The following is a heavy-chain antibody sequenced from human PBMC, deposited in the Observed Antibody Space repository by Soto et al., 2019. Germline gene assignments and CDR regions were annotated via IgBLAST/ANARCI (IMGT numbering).Heavy chain of an antibody. J-gene: IGHJ5*02. Sequence: PSQTLSLTCAISGDSVSSNSAAWNWIRQSPSRGLEWLGRTYYRSKWYNDYAVSVKSRITINPDTSKNQFSLQLNSVTPEDTAVYYCARDRIAARPSSFFSKRQREKNWFDPWGQGTLVTVSS. CDR1: GDSVSSNSAA. CDR3: ARDRIAARPSSFFSKRQREKNWFDP. V-gene: IGHV6-1*01. D-gene: IGHD6-6*01. CDR2: TYYRSKWYN.